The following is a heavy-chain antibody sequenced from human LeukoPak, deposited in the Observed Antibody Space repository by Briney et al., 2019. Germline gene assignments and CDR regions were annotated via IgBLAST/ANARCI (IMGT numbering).Heavy chain of an antibody. CDR3: TRDLLGFATTPLSD. D-gene: IGHD4-17*01. J-gene: IGHJ4*02. Sequence: ASVRLSCKASGYTFTNNYIHWVRQAPGHGLEWMGWINPNRGDTNYAQKFQGRVTMTRDTSISTAFMELTRLTSDDTAVYYCTRDLLGFATTPLSDWGQGTLVTVSS. CDR1: GYTFTNNY. V-gene: IGHV1-2*02. CDR2: INPNRGDT.